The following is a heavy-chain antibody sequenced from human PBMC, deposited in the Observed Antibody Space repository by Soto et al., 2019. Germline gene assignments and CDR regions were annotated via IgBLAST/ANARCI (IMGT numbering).Heavy chain of an antibody. Sequence: QVQLVQSGAEVKKPGASVKVSCKASGYTFTSYGISWVRQAPGQGLEWMGWISAYNGNTNYAQKLQGRVTMTTDTYTSTAYMELRSLRSDDTAVYYCARTESSSWSLYYYYYMDVWGKGTTVTVSS. CDR3: ARTESSSWSLYYYYYMDV. J-gene: IGHJ6*03. CDR2: ISAYNGNT. D-gene: IGHD6-13*01. V-gene: IGHV1-18*01. CDR1: GYTFTSYG.